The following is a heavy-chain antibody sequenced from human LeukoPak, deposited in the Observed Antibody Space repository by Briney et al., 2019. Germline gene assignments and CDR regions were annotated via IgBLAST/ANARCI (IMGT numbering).Heavy chain of an antibody. Sequence: GASVKVSCKASGYTFTGYYMHWVRQAPGQGLEWMGWINPNSGGTNYAQKFQGRVTMTRDTSTSTVYMELSSLRSEDTAVYYCARDPEHYYGSGSYSRYYYMDVWGKGATVTFSS. V-gene: IGHV1-2*02. CDR2: INPNSGGT. J-gene: IGHJ6*03. CDR3: ARDPEHYYGSGSYSRYYYMDV. D-gene: IGHD3-10*01. CDR1: GYTFTGYY.